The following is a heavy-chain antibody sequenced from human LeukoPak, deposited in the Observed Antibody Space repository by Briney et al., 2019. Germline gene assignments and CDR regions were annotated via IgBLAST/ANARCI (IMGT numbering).Heavy chain of an antibody. CDR1: GYTFTGYY. V-gene: IGHV1-2*02. J-gene: IGHJ4*02. CDR2: INPNSGGT. Sequence: ASGKVCCSASGYTFTGYYMHWMRQAPGQGLEWMGWINPNSGGTNYAQKFQGRVTMTRDTSISTAYMELSRLRSDGTAVYYCARDIDCSSTSCSYRYYFDYWGQGTLVTVSS. D-gene: IGHD2-2*01. CDR3: ARDIDCSSTSCSYRYYFDY.